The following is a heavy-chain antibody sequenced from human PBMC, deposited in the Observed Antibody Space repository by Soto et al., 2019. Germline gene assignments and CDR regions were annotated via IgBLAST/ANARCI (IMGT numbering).Heavy chain of an antibody. Sequence: GAPVKVSRKASGYTFTSYNISWVRQAPGQGLEWMGRNSAYNGNTNYAQKLQGRVTMTTDTSTSTAYMELRSLRSDDTAVYYCARDQRITIFGVVPALGFDPWGQGTLVTVSS. V-gene: IGHV1-18*01. CDR1: GYTFTSYN. CDR3: ARDQRITIFGVVPALGFDP. J-gene: IGHJ5*02. CDR2: NSAYNGNT. D-gene: IGHD3-3*01.